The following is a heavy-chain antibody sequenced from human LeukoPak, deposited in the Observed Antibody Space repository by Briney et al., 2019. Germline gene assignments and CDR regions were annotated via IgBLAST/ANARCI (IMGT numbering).Heavy chain of an antibody. CDR1: GFTFSTYA. CDR2: ISNSGGTT. CDR3: AKAYSSGWRYFDY. Sequence: LSGGSLRLSCAASGFTFSTYAMTWVRQAPGKGLEWVSTISNSGGTTHYADSVKGRFTISRDNSKNTLYLQMNSLRAEDTAVYYCAKAYSSGWRYFDYWGQGTLVTVSS. V-gene: IGHV3-23*01. D-gene: IGHD6-19*01. J-gene: IGHJ4*02.